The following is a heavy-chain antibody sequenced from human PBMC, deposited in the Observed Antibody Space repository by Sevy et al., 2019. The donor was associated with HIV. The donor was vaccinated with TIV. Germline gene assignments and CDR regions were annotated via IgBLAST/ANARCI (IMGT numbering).Heavy chain of an antibody. CDR1: GDSVSSTNAA. Sequence: SQTLSLTCAISGDSVSSTNAAWNWIRQSPSRGLEWLGRTFYRSNWYNDYAVSMKARITINPDTSKNQLSLQLTSVTPEDTAVYYCARDGLTYGGMDVWGQGTTVTVSS. J-gene: IGHJ6*02. D-gene: IGHD1-20*01. CDR2: TFYRSNWYN. V-gene: IGHV6-1*01. CDR3: ARDGLTYGGMDV.